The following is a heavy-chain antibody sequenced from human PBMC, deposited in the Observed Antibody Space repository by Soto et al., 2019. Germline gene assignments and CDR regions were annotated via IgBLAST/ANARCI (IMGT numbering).Heavy chain of an antibody. CDR3: ARDRAYDILTGYYSRCYGMDV. V-gene: IGHV3-33*01. Sequence: QVQLVESGGGVVQPGRSLRLSCAASGFTFSSYGMHWVRQAPGKGLEWVAGIWYDGSNKYYADSVKGRFTISRDNSKNTLYLQMNSLRAEDTAVYYCARDRAYDILTGYYSRCYGMDVWGQGTTVTVSS. J-gene: IGHJ6*02. CDR2: IWYDGSNK. CDR1: GFTFSSYG. D-gene: IGHD3-9*01.